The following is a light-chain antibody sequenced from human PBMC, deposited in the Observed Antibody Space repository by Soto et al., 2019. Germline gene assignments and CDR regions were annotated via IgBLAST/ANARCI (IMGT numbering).Light chain of an antibody. Sequence: QSVLTQPPSVSGTPGQRVTISCSGSRSNIGTNTVNWYQQLPGTAPKLLICRNNQRPSGVPDRFSGSKSGTSASLAISGLQSEDEADYYCATWDDSLNGPVFGGGTKVTVL. J-gene: IGLJ3*02. CDR1: RSNIGTNT. V-gene: IGLV1-44*01. CDR2: RNN. CDR3: ATWDDSLNGPV.